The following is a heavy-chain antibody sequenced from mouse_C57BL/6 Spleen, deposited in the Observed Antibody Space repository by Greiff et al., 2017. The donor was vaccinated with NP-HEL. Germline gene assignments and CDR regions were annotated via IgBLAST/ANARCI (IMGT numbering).Heavy chain of an antibody. CDR1: GYTFTSYW. V-gene: IGHV1-52*01. CDR2: IDPSDSET. Sequence: QVQLQQPGAELVRPGSSVKLSCKASGYTFTSYWMHWVKQRPIQGLEWIGNIDPSDSETHYNQKFKDKATLTVDKSSSTAYMQLSSLTSEDSAVYYCAREGVYDYDGGDFDYWGQGTTLTVSS. D-gene: IGHD2-4*01. CDR3: AREGVYDYDGGDFDY. J-gene: IGHJ2*01.